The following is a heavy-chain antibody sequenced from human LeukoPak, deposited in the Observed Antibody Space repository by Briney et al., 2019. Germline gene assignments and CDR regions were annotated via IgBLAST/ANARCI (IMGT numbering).Heavy chain of an antibody. CDR1: GYTFTSYD. D-gene: IGHD6-6*01. V-gene: IGHV1-18*01. CDR2: ISAYNGNT. CDR3: ARVWQLVPYYYYYMDV. J-gene: IGHJ6*03. Sequence: ASVKVSCKASGYTFTSYDINWVRQATGQGLEWMGWISAYNGNTNYAQKLQGRVTMTTDTSTSTAYMELRSLRSDDPAVYYCARVWQLVPYYYYYMDVWGKGTTVTVSS.